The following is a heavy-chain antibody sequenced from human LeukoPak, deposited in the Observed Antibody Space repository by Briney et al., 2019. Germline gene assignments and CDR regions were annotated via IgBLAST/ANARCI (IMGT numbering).Heavy chain of an antibody. D-gene: IGHD3-10*01. CDR3: ARDTQDYYGSGSYYPHFYYYYYYYMDV. CDR2: ISAYNGNT. Sequence: GASVKVSCKASGYTFTSYGISWVRQAPGQGLEWMGWISAYNGNTNYAQKLQGRVTLTTDTSTSTAYMELRSLRSDDTAVYYCARDTQDYYGSGSYYPHFYYYYYYYMDVWGKGTTVTVSS. V-gene: IGHV1-18*01. CDR1: GYTFTSYG. J-gene: IGHJ6*03.